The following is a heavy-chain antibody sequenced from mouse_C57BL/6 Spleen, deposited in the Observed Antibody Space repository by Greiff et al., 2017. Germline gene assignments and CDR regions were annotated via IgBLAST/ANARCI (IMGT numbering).Heavy chain of an antibody. J-gene: IGHJ2*01. D-gene: IGHD2-4*01. V-gene: IGHV1-81*01. CDR1: GYTFTSYG. Sequence: QVHVKQSGAELARPGASVKLSCKASGYTFTSYGISWVKQRTGQGLEWIGEIYPRSGNTYYNEKFKGKATLTADKSSSTAYMELRSLTSEDSAVYFCARSTTMITTRFDYWGQGTTLTVSS. CDR2: IYPRSGNT. CDR3: ARSTTMITTRFDY.